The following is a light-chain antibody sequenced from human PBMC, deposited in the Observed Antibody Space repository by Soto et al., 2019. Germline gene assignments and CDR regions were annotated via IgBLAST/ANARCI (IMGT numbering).Light chain of an antibody. V-gene: IGLV1-47*02. CDR2: STS. J-gene: IGLJ1*01. Sequence: QSVLTQPPSVSAAPGQKVTISCSGSSSNIGNNYVSWYQRLPGTAPKLLIYSTSQRSSGVPGRFSGSKSGASASLSISGLQSEDEADYYCAAWDDRLDVYVFGTGTKLTVL. CDR1: SSNIGNNY. CDR3: AAWDDRLDVYV.